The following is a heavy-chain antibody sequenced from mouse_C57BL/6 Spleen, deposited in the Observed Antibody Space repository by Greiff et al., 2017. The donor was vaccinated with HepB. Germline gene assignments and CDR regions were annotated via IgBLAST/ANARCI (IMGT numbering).Heavy chain of an antibody. CDR1: GYSFTGYY. CDR3: AGRFYYYGSSYFDY. CDR2: INPSTGGT. Sequence: VQLQQSGPELVKPGASVKISCKASGYSFTGYYMNWVKQSPEKSLEWIGEINPSTGGTTYNQKFKAKATLTVDKSSSTAYMQLKSLTSEDSAVYYCAGRFYYYGSSYFDYWGQGTLVTVSA. J-gene: IGHJ3*01. V-gene: IGHV1-42*01. D-gene: IGHD1-1*01.